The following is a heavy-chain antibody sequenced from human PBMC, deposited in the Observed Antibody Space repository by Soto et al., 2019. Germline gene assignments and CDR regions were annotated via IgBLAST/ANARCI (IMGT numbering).Heavy chain of an antibody. CDR1: GYTFGSYA. J-gene: IGHJ4*02. V-gene: IGHV1-3*01. Sequence: ASVKVSCKASGYTFGSYAMHWVRQAPGQRLEWMGWINAGYGNTKSSQKFQDRVTISRDTSASTAYMKLTSLRSEDTAVFYCGRDTGDGTFDFWGQEPLVPGSS. CDR2: INAGYGNT. CDR3: GRDTGDGTFDF. D-gene: IGHD7-27*01.